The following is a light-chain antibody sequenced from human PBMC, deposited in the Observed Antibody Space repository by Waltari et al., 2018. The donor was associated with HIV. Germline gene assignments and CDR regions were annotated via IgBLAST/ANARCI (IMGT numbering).Light chain of an antibody. Sequence: QSALTQPAPAAGSPGQSLPISRTGTSRVVGGYHLVTWYQQNPGKAPKLMIYEVSKRPSGVSNRFSGSKSGNTASLTISGLQAEDEADYYCCAYAGSTTYVIFGGGTKLTVL. J-gene: IGLJ2*01. V-gene: IGLV2-23*02. CDR1: SRVVGGYHL. CDR3: CAYAGSTTYVI. CDR2: EVS.